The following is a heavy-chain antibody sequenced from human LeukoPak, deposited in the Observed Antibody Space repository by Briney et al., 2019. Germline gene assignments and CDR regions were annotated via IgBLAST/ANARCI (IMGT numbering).Heavy chain of an antibody. D-gene: IGHD3-22*01. Sequence: PGGSLRLSCSASGFTFTSYPMTWVRQAPGKGLEWVSSVSGSAGRTYYADSVKGRFTISRDNSKNTLYLQMNSLRAEVTAVYYCAKDAYRYYDSSDYYRPYYFDYWGQGTLVTVSS. CDR2: VSGSAGRT. V-gene: IGHV3-23*01. CDR3: AKDAYRYYDSSDYYRPYYFDY. J-gene: IGHJ4*02. CDR1: GFTFTSYP.